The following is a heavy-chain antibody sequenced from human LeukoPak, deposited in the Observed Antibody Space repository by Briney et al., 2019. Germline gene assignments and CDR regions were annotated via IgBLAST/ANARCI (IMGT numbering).Heavy chain of an antibody. CDR1: GFTFSNYA. V-gene: IGHV3-23*01. Sequence: GGSLRLSCAASGFTFSNYAMSWVRQAPGKGLEWVSAISGSGGSTYYADSVKGRFTISRDNSKNTLYLQMNSLRAEDTAVYYCASAQWLVRVDYWGQGTLVTVSS. CDR3: ASAQWLVRVDY. CDR2: ISGSGGST. D-gene: IGHD6-19*01. J-gene: IGHJ4*02.